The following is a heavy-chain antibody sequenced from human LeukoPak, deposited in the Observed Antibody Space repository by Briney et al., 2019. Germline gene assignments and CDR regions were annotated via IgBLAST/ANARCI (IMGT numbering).Heavy chain of an antibody. Sequence: GGSLRLSCAASGFTVSSNYMSWVRQAPGKGLEWVSVIYSGGSTYYADSVKGRFTISRDNSKNTLYLQMNSLRAEDAAVYYCAIGVRGVTFDYWGQGTLVTVSS. V-gene: IGHV3-53*01. J-gene: IGHJ4*02. CDR2: IYSGGST. CDR3: AIGVRGVTFDY. CDR1: GFTVSSNY. D-gene: IGHD3-10*01.